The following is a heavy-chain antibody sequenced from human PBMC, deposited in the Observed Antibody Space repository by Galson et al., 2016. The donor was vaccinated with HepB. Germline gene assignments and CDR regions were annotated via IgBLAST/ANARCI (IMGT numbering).Heavy chain of an antibody. J-gene: IGHJ4*02. Sequence: SLRLSCAASGFTFSTYAMHWVRQAPGRGLEYVSAISRNGDNTYYADSVKGRFTISRDNSKNTLYLQMGSLRAEDMAGYYCARVRCSGGRCPLGVRGYFDYWGQGTLVTVSS. CDR3: ARVRCSGGRCPLGVRGYFDY. CDR1: GFTFSTYA. V-gene: IGHV3-64*02. CDR2: ISRNGDNT. D-gene: IGHD2-15*01.